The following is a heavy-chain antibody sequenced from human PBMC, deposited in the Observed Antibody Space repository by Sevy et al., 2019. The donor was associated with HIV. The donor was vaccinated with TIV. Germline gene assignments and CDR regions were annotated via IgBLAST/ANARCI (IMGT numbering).Heavy chain of an antibody. CDR2: INTNTGNP. J-gene: IGHJ4*02. Sequence: ASVKVSRKASGYNIKNYAINWVRQAPGQGLEWMGWINTNTGNPTYAQAFKGRFVFSLDTSVSTAYLQITSLEAEDTAIYFCASPFLYSNAPEADYWGQGTLVTVSS. CDR1: GYNIKNYA. V-gene: IGHV7-4-1*02. D-gene: IGHD5-18*01. CDR3: ASPFLYSNAPEADY.